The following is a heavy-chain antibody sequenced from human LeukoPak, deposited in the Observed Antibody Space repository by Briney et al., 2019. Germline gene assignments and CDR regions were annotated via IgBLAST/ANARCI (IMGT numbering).Heavy chain of an antibody. V-gene: IGHV1-18*01. J-gene: IGHJ4*02. CDR2: ISAYNGNT. D-gene: IGHD6-13*01. Sequence: ASVKVSCKASGYAFTSYGISWVRQAPGQGLEWMGWISAYNGNTNYAQKLQGRVTMTTDTSTSTVYMDLSRLTSDDTAVYYCARDPMATAGNIDYWGQGTLVTISS. CDR3: ARDPMATAGNIDY. CDR1: GYAFTSYG.